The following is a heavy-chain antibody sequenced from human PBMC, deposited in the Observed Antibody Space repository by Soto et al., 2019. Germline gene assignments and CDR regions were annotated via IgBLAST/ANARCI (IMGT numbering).Heavy chain of an antibody. D-gene: IGHD1-26*01. CDR1: GFTFSAYA. J-gene: IGHJ3*01. Sequence: GGSLRLSCVPSGFTFSAYAMSWVRQVPGRGLQWVAGVGGSDSDKHYADSVRGRFIVSRDNSNNILYLQMNSLRADDTAVYYCVKDATSFNGLWDPFDLWGQGTEVTVSS. CDR2: VGGSDSDK. V-gene: IGHV3-23*01. CDR3: VKDATSFNGLWDPFDL.